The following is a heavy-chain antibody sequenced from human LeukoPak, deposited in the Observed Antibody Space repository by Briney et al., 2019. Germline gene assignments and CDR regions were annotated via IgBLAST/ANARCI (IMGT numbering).Heavy chain of an antibody. CDR3: ARARFSYGHYYFDY. Sequence: GGSLRLSCAASAFTFSTYWMSWVRQAPGKGLEWVANIRQDGSEKYYVDSVKGRFTISRDNAKDSLYLQMNSVRAEDTAVYYCARARFSYGHYYFDYWGQGTLVTVSS. CDR2: IRQDGSEK. J-gene: IGHJ4*02. V-gene: IGHV3-7*04. CDR1: AFTFSTYW. D-gene: IGHD5-18*01.